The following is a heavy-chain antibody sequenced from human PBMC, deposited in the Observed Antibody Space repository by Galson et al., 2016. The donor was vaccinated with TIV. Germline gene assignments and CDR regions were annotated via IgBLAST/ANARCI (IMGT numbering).Heavy chain of an antibody. CDR3: GRGLILGDYVDY. CDR1: GYTFTDYY. V-gene: IGHV1-2*02. CDR2: INHYSGGT. J-gene: IGHJ4*02. Sequence: SVKVSCKAFGYTFTDYYMHWVRQSPRQGLEWVGWINHYSGGTNYAQKFQGRVTMTRDTSARTSYLDLSRLGSDDTAVYYCGRGLILGDYVDYWGQGTLVTVSS. D-gene: IGHD2-8*01.